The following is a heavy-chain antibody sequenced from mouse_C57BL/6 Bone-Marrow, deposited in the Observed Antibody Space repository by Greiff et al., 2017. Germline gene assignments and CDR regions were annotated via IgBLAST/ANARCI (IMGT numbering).Heavy chain of an antibody. CDR2: IDPSDSYT. CDR3: ARIETISV. Sequence: QVQLQQPGAELVMPGASVKLSCKASGYTFTSYWMHWVKQRPGQGLEWIGEIDPSDSYTNYNQKFKGKSTLTVDKSSSTAYMQLSSLTSEDSAVYYCARIETISVWGTGTTVTVSS. J-gene: IGHJ1*03. V-gene: IGHV1-69*01. CDR1: GYTFTSYW. D-gene: IGHD1-1*02.